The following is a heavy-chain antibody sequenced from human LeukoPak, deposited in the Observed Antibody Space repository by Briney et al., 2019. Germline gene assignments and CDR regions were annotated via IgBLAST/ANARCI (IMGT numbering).Heavy chain of an antibody. J-gene: IGHJ4*02. CDR3: AKVPAGNKVEY. CDR1: GVTFTNYA. D-gene: IGHD6-19*01. Sequence: AGSLRLTCAASGVTFTNYAMTWVRQAPGKGLEWVSGISISGGSTDYAASVKGRFTLSRDNSKNTLYLHMKSLSAEDTAVYYCAKVPAGNKVEYWGQGTLVTVSS. CDR2: ISISGGST. V-gene: IGHV3-23*01.